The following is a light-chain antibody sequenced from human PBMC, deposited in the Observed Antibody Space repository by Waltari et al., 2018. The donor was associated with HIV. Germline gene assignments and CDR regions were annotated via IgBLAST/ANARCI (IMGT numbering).Light chain of an antibody. CDR2: EVS. J-gene: IGLJ3*02. CDR3: SSLTNSATLSVL. Sequence: QFALTQPASVSGSPGQSITVSCTGTNSDIGSYNYVPWYQQHPGKAPKLIIYEVSNRPSGCSIRCPVPKSGNTAALTISGLQTEDEADYCCSSLTNSATLSVLFGGGTKLTVL. V-gene: IGLV2-14*01. CDR1: NSDIGSYNY.